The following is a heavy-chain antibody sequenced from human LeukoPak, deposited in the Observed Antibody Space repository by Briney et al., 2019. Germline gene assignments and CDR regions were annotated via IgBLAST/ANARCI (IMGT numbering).Heavy chain of an antibody. Sequence: PGGSLRLSCAASGFTFSSYGMHWVRQAPGKGLEWVAVISYDGSNKYYADSVKGRFTISRDNSKNILYLQMNSLRADDTAVYYCARSVVTTFRWFDPWGQGTLVTVSS. CDR2: ISYDGSNK. J-gene: IGHJ5*02. V-gene: IGHV3-30*03. CDR1: GFTFSSYG. D-gene: IGHD2-21*02. CDR3: ARSVVTTFRWFDP.